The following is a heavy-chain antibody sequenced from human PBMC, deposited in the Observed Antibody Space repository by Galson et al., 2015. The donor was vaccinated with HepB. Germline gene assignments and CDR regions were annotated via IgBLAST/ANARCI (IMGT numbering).Heavy chain of an antibody. Sequence: SLRLSCAASGFRFSYYAMSWVRQAPGKGLELVSTISGSGDNTYSAGSVKGRFTISRDNSQNTLYLQMNSLRAEDTAVYYCAKDRGYYVRDAFDLWGQGTMVTVSS. CDR2: ISGSGDNT. V-gene: IGHV3-23*01. D-gene: IGHD3-3*01. CDR1: GFRFSYYA. CDR3: AKDRGYYVRDAFDL. J-gene: IGHJ3*01.